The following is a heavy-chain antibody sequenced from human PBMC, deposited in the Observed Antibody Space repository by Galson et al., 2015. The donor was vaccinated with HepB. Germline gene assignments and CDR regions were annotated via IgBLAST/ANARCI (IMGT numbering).Heavy chain of an antibody. V-gene: IGHV1-69*13. Sequence: SVKVSCKASGGTFSSYAISWVRQAPGQGLEWMGGIIPIFGTANYAQKFQGRVTITADESTSIAYMELSSLRSEDTAVYYCAKTDCSGGSCRQTYGMDVRGQGTTVTVSS. CDR2: IIPIFGTA. CDR1: GGTFSSYA. CDR3: AKTDCSGGSCRQTYGMDV. D-gene: IGHD2-15*01. J-gene: IGHJ6*02.